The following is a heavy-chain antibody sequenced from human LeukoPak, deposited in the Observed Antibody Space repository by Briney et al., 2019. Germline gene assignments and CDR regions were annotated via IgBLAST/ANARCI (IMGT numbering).Heavy chain of an antibody. D-gene: IGHD4-23*01. V-gene: IGHV1-2*02. CDR2: INPNSGGT. J-gene: IGHJ3*02. CDR1: GYTFTGYY. Sequence: GASVKVSCKASGYTFTGYYMHWVRQAPGQGLEWMGWINPNSGGTNYAQKFQGRVTMTRDTSISTAYMELSRLRSDDTAVYYCARGPPQGVTVVTPGERFDIWGQGTMVTVSS. CDR3: ARGPPQGVTVVTPGERFDI.